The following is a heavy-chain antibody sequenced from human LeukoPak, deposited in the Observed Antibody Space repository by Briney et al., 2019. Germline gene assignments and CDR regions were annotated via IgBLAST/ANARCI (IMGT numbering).Heavy chain of an antibody. J-gene: IGHJ3*02. Sequence: ASVKVSCKASGYTFTSYDINWVRQATGQGLEWMGWMNPNSGNTGYAQKFQGRVTMTRNTSISTAYMELSSLRSEDTAVYYCASMYYYDSSGYYSDAFDIWGQGTMVTVS. CDR1: GYTFTSYD. D-gene: IGHD3-22*01. V-gene: IGHV1-8*01. CDR2: MNPNSGNT. CDR3: ASMYYYDSSGYYSDAFDI.